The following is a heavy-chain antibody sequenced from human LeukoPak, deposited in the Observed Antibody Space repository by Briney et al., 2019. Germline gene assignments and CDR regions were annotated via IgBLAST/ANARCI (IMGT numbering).Heavy chain of an antibody. J-gene: IGHJ4*02. CDR1: GFTVSSNY. CDR2: IYSGGST. CDR3: ARIGDKEIIY. V-gene: IGHV3-53*01. Sequence: GGSLRLSCAASGFTVSSNYMSRVRQAPGKGLEWVSVIYSGGSTYYADSVKVRFTISRDNSKNTLYLQMNSLSAEDTAVYYCARIGDKEIIYWGQGTLVTVSS. D-gene: IGHD4-17*01.